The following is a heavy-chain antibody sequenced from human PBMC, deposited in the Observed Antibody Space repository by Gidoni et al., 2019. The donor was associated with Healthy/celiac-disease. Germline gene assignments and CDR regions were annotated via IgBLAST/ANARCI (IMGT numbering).Heavy chain of an antibody. V-gene: IGHV3-9*01. D-gene: IGHD1-26*01. J-gene: IGHJ4*02. Sequence: EVQLLESGGVLVQPGRSLRLSCASSGFTFYAYAMHWVRQAPGKGLEWVSGSSWNSGSIGYADSVKGRFTISRDNDKNSLYLLMNSLRAEDTALYYCAKDIAPHIAGLIPYWGQGTLVTVSS. CDR3: AKDIAPHIAGLIPY. CDR2: SSWNSGSI. CDR1: GFTFYAYA.